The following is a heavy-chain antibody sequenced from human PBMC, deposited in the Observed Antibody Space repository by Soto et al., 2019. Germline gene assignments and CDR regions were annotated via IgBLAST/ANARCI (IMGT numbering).Heavy chain of an antibody. Sequence: GGSLRLSCVDSGFSFDDYSMHRIRQVPGKGLEWVSGISSNFYTIRYADSVQGRFTISRDNAKNSLYLQMNSLRPDDAALYYCAKSHVGMVIWPTWFFDLWGRGTLVPVPS. CDR2: ISSNFYTI. V-gene: IGHV3-9*01. J-gene: IGHJ2*01. D-gene: IGHD1-26*01. CDR1: GFSFDDYS. CDR3: AKSHVGMVIWPTWFFDL.